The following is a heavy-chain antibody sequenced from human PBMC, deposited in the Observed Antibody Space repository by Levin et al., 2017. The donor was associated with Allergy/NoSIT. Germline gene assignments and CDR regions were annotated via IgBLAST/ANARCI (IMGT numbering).Heavy chain of an antibody. CDR2: ISGSGGST. D-gene: IGHD5-12*01. Sequence: ASVKVSCAASGFTFSSYAMSWVRQAPGKGLEWVSAISGSGGSTYYADSVKGRFTISRDNSKNTLYLQMNSLRAEDTAVYYCAKDRVATMKVVGAFDIWGQGTMVTVSS. CDR3: AKDRVATMKVVGAFDI. J-gene: IGHJ3*02. CDR1: GFTFSSYA. V-gene: IGHV3-23*01.